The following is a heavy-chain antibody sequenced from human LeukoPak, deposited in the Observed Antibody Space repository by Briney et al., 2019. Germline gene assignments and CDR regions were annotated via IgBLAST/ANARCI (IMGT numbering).Heavy chain of an antibody. Sequence: GGSLRLSCAASGFTFSSYAMSWVRQAPGKGLEWVSAISGSGGSTYYADSVKGRFTISRDNPKNTLYLQMNSLRAEDTAVYYCAKGGVGDYAFDYWGQGTLVTVSS. J-gene: IGHJ4*02. CDR2: ISGSGGST. CDR3: AKGGVGDYAFDY. V-gene: IGHV3-23*01. CDR1: GFTFSSYA. D-gene: IGHD4-17*01.